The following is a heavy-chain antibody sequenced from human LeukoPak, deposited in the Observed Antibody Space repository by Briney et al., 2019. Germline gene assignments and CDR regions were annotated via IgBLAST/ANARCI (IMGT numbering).Heavy chain of an antibody. CDR3: ARDLASCAGDCYSDGFDY. Sequence: PSETLSLTCAVYGGSFSGYYWGWIRQSPGKGLEWIGSIYHGGSTYYNPSLRSRVIVSVDTSKNHFSLKMSSVTAADTAVYYCARDLASCAGDCYSDGFDYWGQGALVTVSS. D-gene: IGHD2-21*02. CDR1: GGSFSGYY. J-gene: IGHJ4*02. V-gene: IGHV4-38-2*02. CDR2: IYHGGST.